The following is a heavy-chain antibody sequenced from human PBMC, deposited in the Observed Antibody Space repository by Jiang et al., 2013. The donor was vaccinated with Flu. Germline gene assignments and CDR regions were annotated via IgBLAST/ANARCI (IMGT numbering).Heavy chain of an antibody. CDR3: STNYYGSGSYYAFDI. J-gene: IGHJ3*02. V-gene: IGHV3-30*02. CDR2: IRYDGSNK. D-gene: IGHD3-10*01. CDR1: GFTFSSYG. Sequence: GVVQPGGSLTLSCAASGFTFSSYGMHWVRQAPGKGLEWVAFIRYDGSNKYYADSVKGRFTISRDNSRNTLYLQMNSLRAEDTAVHYCSTNYYGSGSYYAFDIWGQGTMVTVSS.